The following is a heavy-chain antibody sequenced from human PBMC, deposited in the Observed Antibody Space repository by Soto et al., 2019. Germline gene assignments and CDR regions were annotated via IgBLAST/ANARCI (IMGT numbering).Heavy chain of an antibody. Sequence: SPALSLTGVSTGGSVSSTRGGWSWVRQSPSRGLEWLGRTYYRSKWYYEYAVSVRGRITINPDTSKNQYSLQLNSVTPEDTAVYFCARGEQYSGRIFDYWGQATLVTVSS. CDR1: GGSVSSTRGG. CDR3: ARGEQYSGRIFDY. V-gene: IGHV6-1*01. CDR2: TYYRSKWYY. D-gene: IGHD1-26*01. J-gene: IGHJ4*01.